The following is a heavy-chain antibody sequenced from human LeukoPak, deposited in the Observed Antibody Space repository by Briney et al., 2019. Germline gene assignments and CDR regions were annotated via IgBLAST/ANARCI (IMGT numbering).Heavy chain of an antibody. CDR3: AKDIRGYSYGYDY. J-gene: IGHJ4*02. CDR2: ISWNSGSI. Sequence: PGGSLGLSCAASGFTFDDYAMHWVRQAPGKGLEWVSGISWNSGSIGHADSVKGRFTISRDNAKNSLYLQMNSLRAEDTALYYCAKDIRGYSYGYDYWGQGTLVTVSS. CDR1: GFTFDDYA. D-gene: IGHD5-18*01. V-gene: IGHV3-9*01.